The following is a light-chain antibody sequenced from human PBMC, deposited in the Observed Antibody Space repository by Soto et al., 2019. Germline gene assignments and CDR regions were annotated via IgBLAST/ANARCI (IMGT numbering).Light chain of an antibody. CDR1: SSDVGRWNS. J-gene: IGLJ1*01. CDR2: EGS. CDR3: CSYAGDPYV. V-gene: IGLV2-23*01. Sequence: QSALTQPASVSGSPGQSIAISCTGTSSDVGRWNSVSWYQQHPGKAPKLMLYEGSKRPSGVSDRFSGSKSGNTASLTISGLQADDEADYYCCSYAGDPYVFATGTKVTVL.